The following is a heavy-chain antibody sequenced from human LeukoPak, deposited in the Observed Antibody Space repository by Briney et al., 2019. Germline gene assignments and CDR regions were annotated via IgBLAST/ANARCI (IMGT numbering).Heavy chain of an antibody. CDR1: GFTFSSHD. Sequence: GGSLRLSCAASGFTFSSHDMRWVRQAPGGGLEWVSGISGSGDNTYYPDSVTGRFSISRDNSKNTMYLQMNSLRVEDTAMYYCASRYCRGGSCFGFTLDYWGQGTLVTVSS. CDR3: ASRYCRGGSCFGFTLDY. J-gene: IGHJ4*02. CDR2: ISGSGDNT. V-gene: IGHV3-23*01. D-gene: IGHD2-15*01.